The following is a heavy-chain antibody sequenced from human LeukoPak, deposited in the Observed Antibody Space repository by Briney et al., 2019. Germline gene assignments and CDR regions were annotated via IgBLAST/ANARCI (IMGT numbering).Heavy chain of an antibody. CDR1: GGSISTNY. CDR3: AKGGSPDE. V-gene: IGHV3-66*01. J-gene: IGHJ4*02. D-gene: IGHD6-13*01. Sequence: ETLSLTCTVSGGSISTNYMTWVRQAPGRGLEWVSIIYNSGITYYGDSVKGRFTISRDISRNTVYLQMNNLRVDDTAVYYCAKGGSPDEWGQGTLVTVSS. CDR2: IYNSGIT.